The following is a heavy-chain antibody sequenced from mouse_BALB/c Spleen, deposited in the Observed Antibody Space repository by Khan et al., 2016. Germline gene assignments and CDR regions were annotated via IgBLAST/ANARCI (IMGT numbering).Heavy chain of an antibody. CDR2: IDPFNGGT. CDR1: GYSFTSYY. D-gene: IGHD1-1*01. J-gene: IGHJ4*01. CDR3: ASSTQSLYAMDY. V-gene: IGHV1S135*01. Sequence: EVQLQESGPELMKPGASVKISCKASGYSFTSYYMHWVKQSHGKSLEWIGYIDPFNGGTSYNQKFKGKATLTVDKSSSTAYMHLSSLTSEDSAVYYCASSTQSLYAMDYWGQGTSVTVSS.